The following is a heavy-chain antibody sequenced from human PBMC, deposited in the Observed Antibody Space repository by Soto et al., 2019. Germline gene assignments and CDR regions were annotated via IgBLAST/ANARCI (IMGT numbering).Heavy chain of an antibody. J-gene: IGHJ4*02. D-gene: IGHD3-16*02. Sequence: DVQLVESGGGGVQPGRSLRLSCAASGFKFSDYWMSWVRQAPGKGLEWVGNIKHDTSEAHYADSVKGRFTITRDNIKNFLFLQMRDLRADDTASYYCARDGLLFSGPYRPSRFDYWGLGALVTVSS. CDR1: GFKFSDYW. CDR2: IKHDTSEA. CDR3: ARDGLLFSGPYRPSRFDY. V-gene: IGHV3-7*03.